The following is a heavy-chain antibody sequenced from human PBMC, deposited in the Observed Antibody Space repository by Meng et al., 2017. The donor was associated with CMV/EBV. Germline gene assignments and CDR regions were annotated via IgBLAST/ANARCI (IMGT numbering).Heavy chain of an antibody. CDR3: ARGGIAAAGPFDY. Sequence: GAEQLHSSETLPLTCPANGASFIVHNWSWIHQPPGKMLELIGEINHIESNNDNPSLKSRVTISVDTSKNQFSLKLSPVTAADTAVYYCARGGIAAAGPFDYWGQGTLVTVSS. V-gene: IGHV4-34*01. CDR1: GASFIVHN. D-gene: IGHD6-13*01. CDR2: INHIESN. J-gene: IGHJ4*02.